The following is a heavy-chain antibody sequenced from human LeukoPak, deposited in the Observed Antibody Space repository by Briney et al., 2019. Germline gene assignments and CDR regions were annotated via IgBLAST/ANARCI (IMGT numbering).Heavy chain of an antibody. CDR2: INHSGSA. CDR3: ARAYGGIHFDY. CDR1: GGSFSRYY. J-gene: IGHJ4*02. D-gene: IGHD4-23*01. V-gene: IGHV4-34*01. Sequence: SETLSLTCAVYGGSFSRYYWTWIRQPPGKGLEWIGEINHSGSANYNPSLKSRVTISVDTSKNQVSLKLSSVTAADTAVYYCARAYGGIHFDYWGQGTLVTVSS.